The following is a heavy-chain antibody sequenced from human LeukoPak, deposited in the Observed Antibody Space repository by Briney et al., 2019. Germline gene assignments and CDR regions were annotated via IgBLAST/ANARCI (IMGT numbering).Heavy chain of an antibody. CDR2: ISYDGSNK. D-gene: IGHD3-16*02. CDR1: GFTFSSYA. Sequence: PGGSLRLSCAASGFTFSSYAMHWVRQAPGKGLEWVAVISYDGSNKYYADSVKVRFTISRDNSKNTLYLQMNNLRAEDTAVYYCARAGRYDYVWGTYRLDYWGQGTLVTVSS. V-gene: IGHV3-30*14. J-gene: IGHJ4*02. CDR3: ARAGRYDYVWGTYRLDY.